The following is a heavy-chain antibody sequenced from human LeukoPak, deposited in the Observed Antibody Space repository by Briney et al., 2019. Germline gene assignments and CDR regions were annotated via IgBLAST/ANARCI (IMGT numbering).Heavy chain of an antibody. CDR2: LYFSGST. CDR1: GDSISSYY. Sequence: SETLSLTCTVSGDSISSYYWSCIRQPAGKGLEWIGRLYFSGSTSYNPSLKTRVTMSVDTSTNQFSLKLSSVTAADTAVYYCATENYYDSSGYYYINWFDPWGQGTLVTVSS. CDR3: ATENYYDSSGYYYINWFDP. V-gene: IGHV4-4*07. D-gene: IGHD3-22*01. J-gene: IGHJ5*02.